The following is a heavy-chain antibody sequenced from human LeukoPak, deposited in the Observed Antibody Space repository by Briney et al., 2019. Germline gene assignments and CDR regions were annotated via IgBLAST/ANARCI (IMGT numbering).Heavy chain of an antibody. V-gene: IGHV1-2*02. Sequence: GASVKVSCKASGYTFTGYYMHWVRQAPGQGLEWMGWINPNSGGTNYAQKFQGRVTMTRDTSISTAYMELSRLRSDDTAVYYCARVRSIAAAVFQHWGQGTLVTVSS. D-gene: IGHD6-13*01. CDR3: ARVRSIAAAVFQH. CDR1: GYTFTGYY. J-gene: IGHJ1*01. CDR2: INPNSGGT.